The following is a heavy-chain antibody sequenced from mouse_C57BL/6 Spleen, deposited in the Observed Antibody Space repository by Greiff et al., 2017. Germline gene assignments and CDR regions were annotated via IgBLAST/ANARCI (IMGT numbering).Heavy chain of an antibody. CDR3: ARCDGYLYAMDY. V-gene: IGHV1-9*01. J-gene: IGHJ4*01. CDR1: GYTFTGYW. D-gene: IGHD2-3*01. Sequence: VQLQESGAELMKPGASVKLSCKATGYTFTGYWIDWVKQRPGHGLEWIGEILPGSGSTNSNEKFKGKATLTADTSSNTAYMQLSSLTTEDSAVGYCARCDGYLYAMDYWGQGTSVTVSS. CDR2: ILPGSGST.